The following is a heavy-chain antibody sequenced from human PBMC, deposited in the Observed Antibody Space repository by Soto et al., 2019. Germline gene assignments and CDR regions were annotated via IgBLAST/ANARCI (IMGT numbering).Heavy chain of an antibody. CDR3: ARLPIHTSGWYAFDS. CDR1: GGTLSNYA. Sequence: QVQLVQSGAEVKKPGSSVKVSCKASGGTLSNYAISWVRQAPGQGLEWMGGIIPNFATANYAQKFQARVTITEDESTNKANMEVSSLSSEDTAGYYCARLPIHTSGWYAFDSWGQGTLVNVSS. D-gene: IGHD6-19*01. J-gene: IGHJ4*02. CDR2: IIPNFATA. V-gene: IGHV1-69*12.